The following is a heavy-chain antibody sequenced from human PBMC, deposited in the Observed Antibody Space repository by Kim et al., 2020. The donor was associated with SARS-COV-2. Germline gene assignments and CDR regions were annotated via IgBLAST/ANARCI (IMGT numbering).Heavy chain of an antibody. D-gene: IGHD3-10*01. CDR3: ARQAPRLLWFGALGDFVY. V-gene: IGHV4-39*01. CDR1: GASIKNSDSY. J-gene: IGHJ4*02. CDR2: FSYSGTT. Sequence: SETLSLTCSVSGASIKNSDSYWGWIRQSPGKGLEWIGSFSYSGTTYYNPSLKSRVTISVDTSNNHLSLTMRSATAADTALYYCARQAPRLLWFGALGDFVYWGQGTLVAVSS.